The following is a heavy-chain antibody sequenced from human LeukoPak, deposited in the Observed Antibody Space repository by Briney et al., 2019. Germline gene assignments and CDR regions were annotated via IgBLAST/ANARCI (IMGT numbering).Heavy chain of an antibody. Sequence: SETLSLTCTVSAGSISSSSWSWIRQPPGKGLESVGYIYYNGHTNYNPSLKSRVTISVDTSKNQFTLKLSSVTAADTAVYYCATILPVNYYMDVWGKGTTVTVSS. D-gene: IGHD2-21*01. V-gene: IGHV4-59*01. CDR1: AGSISSSS. CDR2: IYYNGHT. CDR3: ATILPVNYYMDV. J-gene: IGHJ6*03.